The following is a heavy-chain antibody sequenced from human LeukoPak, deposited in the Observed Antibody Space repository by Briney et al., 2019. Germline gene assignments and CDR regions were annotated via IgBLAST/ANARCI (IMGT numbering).Heavy chain of an antibody. CDR1: GGSISSYY. D-gene: IGHD6-19*01. Sequence: PSETLSLTCTVSGGSISSYYWSWIRQPPGKGLEWIGYIYYSGSTNYNPSLKSRVTISVDTSKNQFSLKLSSVTAADTAVYYCARPIAVAPFDAFDIWGQGTMVTVSS. CDR3: ARPIAVAPFDAFDI. V-gene: IGHV4-59*01. J-gene: IGHJ3*02. CDR2: IYYSGST.